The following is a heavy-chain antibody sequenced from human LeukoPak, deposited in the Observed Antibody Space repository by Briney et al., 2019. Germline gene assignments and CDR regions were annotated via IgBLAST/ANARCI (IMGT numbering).Heavy chain of an antibody. CDR1: EFTFIDYY. J-gene: IGHJ4*02. Sequence: GGSLRLSCAASEFTFIDYYMSCIRQSPGKGLEWASYISSIGSTIYYADPVKGRFTISRDNAKNSLYLQMNSLRAEDTAVYYCARDLLQELWIDYWGQGILVTVSS. CDR3: ARDLLQELWIDY. D-gene: IGHD5-18*01. V-gene: IGHV3-11*01. CDR2: ISSIGSTI.